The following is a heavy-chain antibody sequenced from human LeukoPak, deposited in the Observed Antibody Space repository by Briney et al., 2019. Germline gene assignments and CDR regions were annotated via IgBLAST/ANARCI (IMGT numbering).Heavy chain of an antibody. CDR1: GFMFDTYI. V-gene: IGHV3-48*01. J-gene: IGHJ4*02. CDR2: INSINAV. CDR3: ARVSARGYDY. Sequence: PGGSLRLPCAASGFMFDTYIMTWVRQAPGKGLEWISYINSINAVYYTDSVQGRFNISRDNAKNSLYLQMNSLRVEDTAMYYCARVSARGYDYWGRGTLVTVSS. D-gene: IGHD5-18*01.